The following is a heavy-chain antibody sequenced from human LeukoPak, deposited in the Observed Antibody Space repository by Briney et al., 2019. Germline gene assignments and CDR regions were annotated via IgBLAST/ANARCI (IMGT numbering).Heavy chain of an antibody. CDR3: VRTYDENPLGWFDP. J-gene: IGHJ5*02. CDR2: ISINGGST. Sequence: GGSLRLSCSASGTAFRTYAMHWVRQPPGKGLYYVSAISINGGSTYYADSVRGRFTISRDNSKNTLYLQMSSLRPDDTAVYYCVRTYDENPLGWFDPWGQGTLVTVST. V-gene: IGHV3-64D*06. D-gene: IGHD5-12*01. CDR1: GTAFRTYA.